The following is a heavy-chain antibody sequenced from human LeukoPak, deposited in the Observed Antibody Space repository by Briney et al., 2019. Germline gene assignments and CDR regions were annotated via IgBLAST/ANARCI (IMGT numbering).Heavy chain of an antibody. Sequence: GGSLRLSCAASGFTFSSYNMNWVRQAPGKGLEWMGIIYPGDSDTRYSPSFQGQVTISADKSISTAYLQWSSLKASDTAMYYCARVSSGYFNNAFDIWGQGTMVTVSS. CDR3: ARVSSGYFNNAFDI. D-gene: IGHD3-22*01. V-gene: IGHV5-51*01. CDR2: IYPGDSDT. CDR1: GFTFSSYN. J-gene: IGHJ3*02.